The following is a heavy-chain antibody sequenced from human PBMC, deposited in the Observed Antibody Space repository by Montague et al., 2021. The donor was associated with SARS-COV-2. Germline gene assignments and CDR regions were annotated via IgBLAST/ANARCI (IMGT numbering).Heavy chain of an antibody. J-gene: IGHJ5*02. V-gene: IGHV2-70*11. Sequence: PALVKSTQTLTLTCTFSGVSHSTSGMCVSWIRQPPGKALEWLARIDWDDDKYYSTSLKTRLTISKDTSKNQVVLTMTNMDPVDTATYYCARILVAAAGSPFDPWGQGTLVTVSS. CDR3: ARILVAAAGSPFDP. CDR1: GVSHSTSGMC. CDR2: IDWDDDK. D-gene: IGHD6-13*01.